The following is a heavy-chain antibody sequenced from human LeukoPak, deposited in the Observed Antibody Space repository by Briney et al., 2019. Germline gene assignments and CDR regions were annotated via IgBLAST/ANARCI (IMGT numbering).Heavy chain of an antibody. CDR1: GGTFSSYA. Sequence: ASVKVSCKASGGTFSSYAISWVRQAPGQGLEWMGGIIPIFGTANYAQKIQGRVTITADESTSTAYMELSSLRSEDTAVYYCARGDMGDDAFDIWGQGTMVTVSS. D-gene: IGHD2-21*02. J-gene: IGHJ3*02. CDR2: IIPIFGTA. V-gene: IGHV1-69*13. CDR3: ARGDMGDDAFDI.